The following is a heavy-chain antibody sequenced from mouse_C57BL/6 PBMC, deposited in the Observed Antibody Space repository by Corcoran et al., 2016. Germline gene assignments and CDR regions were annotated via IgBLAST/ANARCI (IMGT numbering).Heavy chain of an antibody. CDR3: ARKNYYGSSYDAMDY. D-gene: IGHD1-1*01. CDR1: GYTFTDYY. V-gene: IGHV1-76*01. J-gene: IGHJ4*01. CDR2: IYPGSGNT. Sequence: QVQLKQSGAELVRPGASVKLSCKASGYTFTDYYINWVKQRPGQGLEWIARIYPGSGNTYYNEKFKGKATLTAEKSSSTAYMQLSSLTSEDSAVYFGARKNYYGSSYDAMDYWGQGTSVTVSS.